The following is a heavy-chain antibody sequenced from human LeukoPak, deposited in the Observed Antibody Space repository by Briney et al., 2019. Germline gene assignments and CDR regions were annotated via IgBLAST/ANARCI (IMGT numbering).Heavy chain of an antibody. D-gene: IGHD3-22*01. Sequence: GESLKISCKGSGYSFTSYWIGWVRQLPGKGLEWMGIIYPGDSDTRYSPSFQGQVTISADKSISPAYLQWSSLKASDTAMYYCARGPYYYDSSGYYAFDIWGQGTMVTVSS. CDR1: GYSFTSYW. CDR3: ARGPYYYDSSGYYAFDI. J-gene: IGHJ3*02. V-gene: IGHV5-51*01. CDR2: IYPGDSDT.